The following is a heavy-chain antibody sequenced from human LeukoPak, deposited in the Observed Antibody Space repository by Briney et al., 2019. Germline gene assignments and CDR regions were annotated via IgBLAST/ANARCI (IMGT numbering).Heavy chain of an antibody. CDR1: AFIFSGHW. CDR2: ISSDGDYT. Sequence: GGSLRLSCEGSAFIFSGHWMNWVRQTPGKGLEWVSTISSDGDYTYYADSVKGRFTISRDNAKNTLYLQMNSLRAEDTAVYYCARNRGDAFDIWGQGTMVTVSS. J-gene: IGHJ3*02. CDR3: ARNRGDAFDI. D-gene: IGHD7-27*01. V-gene: IGHV3-21*01.